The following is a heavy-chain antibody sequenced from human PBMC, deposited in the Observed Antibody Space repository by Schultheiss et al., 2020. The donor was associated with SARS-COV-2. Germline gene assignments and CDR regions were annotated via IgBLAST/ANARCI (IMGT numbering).Heavy chain of an antibody. V-gene: IGHV3-66*01. J-gene: IGHJ4*02. CDR1: GFTVSSNY. CDR3: AKDQSYSGTYRVI. CDR2: IYSGGST. D-gene: IGHD1-26*01. Sequence: GGSLRLSCAASGFTVSSNYMSWVRQAPGKGLEWVSVIYSGGSTYYADSVKGRFTISRDNSKNTLYLQMNSLRAEDTAVYFCAKDQSYSGTYRVIGGQGTLVTVSS.